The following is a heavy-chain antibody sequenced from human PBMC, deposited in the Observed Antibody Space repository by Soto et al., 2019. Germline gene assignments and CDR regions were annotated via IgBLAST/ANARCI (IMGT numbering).Heavy chain of an antibody. CDR3: ARLEQAMDV. CDR2: IXPXXXDX. Sequence: GESLKIPCKGSGYSFTSYWICWVRQMPGKGLXXMXXIXPXXXDXXXSPSFQGQVTISADKSISTDYLQWSSLKASDTAMYYCARLEQAMDVWGQGTTVTVSS. J-gene: IGHJ6*02. V-gene: IGHV5-51*01. CDR1: GYSFTSYW. D-gene: IGHD1-1*01.